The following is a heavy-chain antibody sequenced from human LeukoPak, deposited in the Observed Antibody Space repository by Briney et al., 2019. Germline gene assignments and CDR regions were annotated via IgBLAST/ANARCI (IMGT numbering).Heavy chain of an antibody. V-gene: IGHV3-74*01. J-gene: IGHJ4*02. CDR1: GFTFSSYW. Sequence: GGSLRLSCAASGFTFSSYWMHWVRQAPGKGLVWVPRINSDGSSTSYADSVKGRFTISRDNAKNTLYLQMNSLRAEDTAVYYCARDQWIYEWELLPFDYWGQGTLVTVSS. D-gene: IGHD1-26*01. CDR3: ARDQWIYEWELLPFDY. CDR2: INSDGSST.